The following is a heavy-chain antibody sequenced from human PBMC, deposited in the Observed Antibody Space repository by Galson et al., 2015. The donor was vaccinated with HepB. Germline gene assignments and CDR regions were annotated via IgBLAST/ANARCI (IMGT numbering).Heavy chain of an antibody. Sequence: SLRLSCAASGFTFSSYAMHWVRQAPGKGLEWVAVISYDGSNKYYADSVKGRFTISRDNSKNTLYLQMNSLRAEDTAVYYCAREEGGLLWFGESRTYDAFDIWGQGTMVTVSS. CDR2: ISYDGSNK. V-gene: IGHV3-30-3*01. D-gene: IGHD3-10*01. CDR3: AREEGGLLWFGESRTYDAFDI. CDR1: GFTFSSYA. J-gene: IGHJ3*02.